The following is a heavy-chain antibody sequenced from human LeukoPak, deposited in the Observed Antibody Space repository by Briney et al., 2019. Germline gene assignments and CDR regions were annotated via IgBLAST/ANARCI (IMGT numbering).Heavy chain of an antibody. CDR3: ARDYCSSTSCYGMDV. Sequence: GSLRLSCAASGFTFSSYAMHWVRQAPGKGLEWVAVISYDGSNKYYADSAKGRFTISRDNSKNTLYLQMNSLRAEDTAVYYCARDYCSSTSCYGMDVWGKGTTVTVSS. CDR2: ISYDGSNK. V-gene: IGHV3-30*04. CDR1: GFTFSSYA. J-gene: IGHJ6*04. D-gene: IGHD2-2*01.